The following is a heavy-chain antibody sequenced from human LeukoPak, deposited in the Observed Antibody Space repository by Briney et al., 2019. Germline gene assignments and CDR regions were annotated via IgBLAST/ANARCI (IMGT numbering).Heavy chain of an antibody. V-gene: IGHV3-30*04. Sequence: GRSLRLSCAASGFTFSSYAMHWVRQAPGKGLEWVAVISYDGSNKYYADSEKGRFTISRDNSKNTLYLQMNSLGAEDTAVYYCARAKYSSSWFDPWGQGTLVTVSS. J-gene: IGHJ5*02. CDR1: GFTFSSYA. CDR2: ISYDGSNK. D-gene: IGHD6-13*01. CDR3: ARAKYSSSWFDP.